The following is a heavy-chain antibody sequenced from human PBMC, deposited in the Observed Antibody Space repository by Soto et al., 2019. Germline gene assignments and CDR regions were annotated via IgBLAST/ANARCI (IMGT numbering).Heavy chain of an antibody. CDR2: ISSSSSTI. CDR1: GFTFSSYS. V-gene: IGHV3-48*01. J-gene: IGHJ6*03. Sequence: GGSLRLSCAASGFTFSSYSMNWVRQAPGKGLEWVSYISSSSSTIYYADSVKGRFTISRDNAKNSLYLQMNSLRAEDTAVYYCAREGLPDDYGDYAPMDVWGKGTTVTVSS. D-gene: IGHD4-17*01. CDR3: AREGLPDDYGDYAPMDV.